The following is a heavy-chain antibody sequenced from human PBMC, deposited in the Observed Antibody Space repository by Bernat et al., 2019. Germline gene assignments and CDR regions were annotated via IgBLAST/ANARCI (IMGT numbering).Heavy chain of an antibody. CDR2: IIPILGIA. V-gene: IGHV1-69*08. CDR1: GGTFSSYT. D-gene: IGHD6-13*01. Sequence: QVQLVQSGAEVKKPGSSVKVSCKASGGTFSSYTISWVRQAPGQGLEWMGRIIPILGIANYAQKFQGRVTITADKSTSTAYMELSSLRSEDTAVYYCARDKIGIAAAEGYYYYGMDVWGQGTTVTVSS. J-gene: IGHJ6*02. CDR3: ARDKIGIAAAEGYYYYGMDV.